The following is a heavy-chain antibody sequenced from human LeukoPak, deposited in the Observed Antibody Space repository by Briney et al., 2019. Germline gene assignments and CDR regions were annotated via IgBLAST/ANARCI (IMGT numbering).Heavy chain of an antibody. Sequence: SETLSLTCAVYGGSFSGYYWSWIRQPPGKGLEWIGEINHSGSTNYNPSLKSRVTISVDTSKNQSSLKLSSVTAADTAVYYCAREKNRTPRNYYFDYWGQGTLVTVSS. J-gene: IGHJ4*02. D-gene: IGHD1-14*01. CDR1: GGSFSGYY. CDR3: AREKNRTPRNYYFDY. V-gene: IGHV4-34*01. CDR2: INHSGST.